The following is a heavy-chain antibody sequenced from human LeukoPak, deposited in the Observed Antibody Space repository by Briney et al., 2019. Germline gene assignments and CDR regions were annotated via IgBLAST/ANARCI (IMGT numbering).Heavy chain of an antibody. CDR1: GFTVSSNY. Sequence: SGGSLRLSCAASGFTVSSNYMSWVRQAPGKGLEWVSFMYRGDSTYYTDSVKGRFTMSRDDMKKTVYLQMDSVRAEDTAVYYCASSHCTGGSCNWFDPWGQGTLVTVSS. D-gene: IGHD2-8*02. J-gene: IGHJ5*02. V-gene: IGHV3-66*01. CDR3: ASSHCTGGSCNWFDP. CDR2: MYRGDST.